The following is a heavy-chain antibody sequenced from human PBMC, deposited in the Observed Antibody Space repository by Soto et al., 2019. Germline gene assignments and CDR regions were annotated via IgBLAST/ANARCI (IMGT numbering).Heavy chain of an antibody. D-gene: IGHD4-17*01. CDR1: GFTFSSYA. V-gene: IGHV3-23*01. Sequence: GGSLRLSCAASGFTFSSYAMHWVRQAPGKGLEWVSSLLRSGSSTYYADSVKGRFTISSDISANSLYLQMDSLRAEDTAVYYCAKDAVSGDGVWLLDSWGQGTVVTVSS. CDR2: LLRSGSST. J-gene: IGHJ5*02. CDR3: AKDAVSGDGVWLLDS.